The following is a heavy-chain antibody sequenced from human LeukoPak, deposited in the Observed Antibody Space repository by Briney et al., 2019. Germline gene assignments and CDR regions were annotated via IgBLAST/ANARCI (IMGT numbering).Heavy chain of an antibody. CDR2: ISGSGGST. D-gene: IGHD3-10*01. V-gene: IGHV3-23*01. Sequence: PGGSLRLSCAASGFSFSSHAMSWVRQAPGKGLEWVSSISGSGGSTYYADSVKGRFTISRDNSKNTLYLQMNSLRAEDTAVYYCAKDRGRITMIRGVTSSGEFDYWGQGTLVTVSS. CDR3: AKDRGRITMIRGVTSSGEFDY. J-gene: IGHJ4*02. CDR1: GFSFSSHA.